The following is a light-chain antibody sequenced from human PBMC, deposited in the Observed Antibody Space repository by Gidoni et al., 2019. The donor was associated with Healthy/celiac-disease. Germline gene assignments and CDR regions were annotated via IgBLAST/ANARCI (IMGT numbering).Light chain of an antibody. CDR1: QGISNY. J-gene: IGKJ3*01. Sequence: DIQMTQSPSSLSASVGDRVTITCRASQGISNYLAWYQQKPGKVPKLLIYAASTLQSGVPSRFSGSGSGTDFTLTISSLQPEDVATYYCQKYNSAPPFTFXPXTKGDIK. V-gene: IGKV1-27*01. CDR2: AAS. CDR3: QKYNSAPPFT.